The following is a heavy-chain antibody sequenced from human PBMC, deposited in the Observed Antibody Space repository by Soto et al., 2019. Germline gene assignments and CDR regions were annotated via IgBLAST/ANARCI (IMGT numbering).Heavy chain of an antibody. V-gene: IGHV3-30-3*01. CDR3: ARDRGSTLYGDYPYYYYGMDV. CDR1: GFTFSSYA. D-gene: IGHD4-17*01. J-gene: IGHJ6*02. CDR2: ISYDGSNK. Sequence: QVQLVESGGGVVQPGRSLRLSCAASGFTFSSYAMHWVRQAPGKGLEWVAVISYDGSNKYYADSVKGRFTISRDNSKNTLYLQMNSLRAEDTAVYYCARDRGSTLYGDYPYYYYGMDVWGQGTTVTVSS.